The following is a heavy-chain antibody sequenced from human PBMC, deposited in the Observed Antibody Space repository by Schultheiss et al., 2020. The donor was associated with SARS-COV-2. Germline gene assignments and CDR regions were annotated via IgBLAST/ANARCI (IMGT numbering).Heavy chain of an antibody. V-gene: IGHV4-30-4*01. CDR2: IYYSGST. CDR1: GGSVSSGSYY. D-gene: IGHD4-17*01. CDR3: AREESGDYVNY. J-gene: IGHJ4*02. Sequence: SQTLSLTCTVSGGSVSSGSYYWSWIRQPPGKGLEWIGYIYYSGSTNYNPSLKSRVTISVDTSKNQFSLQLNSVTPEDTAVYYCAREESGDYVNYWGQGTLVTVSS.